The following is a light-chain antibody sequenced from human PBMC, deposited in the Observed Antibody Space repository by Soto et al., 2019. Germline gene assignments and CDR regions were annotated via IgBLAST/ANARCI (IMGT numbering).Light chain of an antibody. CDR3: QQRSTWPQT. CDR2: DAS. CDR1: KSVSSF. Sequence: EIVLTQSPATLSLSPGERATLSCRASKSVSSFLAWYQQKPGQAPRLLIYDASNRATGIPARFSGSGSGTGFTLTISSLEPEDFAVYYCQQRSTWPQTFGQGTKVEIK. J-gene: IGKJ1*01. V-gene: IGKV3-11*01.